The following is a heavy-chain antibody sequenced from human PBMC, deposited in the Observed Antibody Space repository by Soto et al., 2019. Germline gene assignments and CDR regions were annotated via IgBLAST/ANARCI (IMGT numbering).Heavy chain of an antibody. CDR2: IRSKGYGGTT. D-gene: IGHD3-22*01. V-gene: IGHV3-49*03. CDR1: GFTFGDYT. Sequence: PGGSLRLSCTASGFTFGDYTMSWFRQAPGKGLEWVGFIRSKGYGGTTEYAASVKGRVTISRDDSKSIAYLQMNSLKTEDTAVYYWAKQGTGDYYYWFDPWSQGTLVTVSS. J-gene: IGHJ5*02. CDR3: AKQGTGDYYYWFDP.